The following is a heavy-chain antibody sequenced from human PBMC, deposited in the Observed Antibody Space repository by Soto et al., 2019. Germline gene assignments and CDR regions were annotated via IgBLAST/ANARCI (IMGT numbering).Heavy chain of an antibody. V-gene: IGHV3-7*01. J-gene: IGHJ6*03. CDR2: IKQDGSEK. CDR3: GGDRVQFWPFEPGTGAFVF. D-gene: IGHD3-3*02. Sequence: GGSLRLSCAASGFTFSSYWMSWVRQAPGKGLEWVANIKQDGSEKYYVDSVKGRFTISRDNAKNSLYLQMNSLRAEDTAVYYCGGDRVQFWPFEPGTGAFVFGGKGTWVPVSS. CDR1: GFTFSSYW.